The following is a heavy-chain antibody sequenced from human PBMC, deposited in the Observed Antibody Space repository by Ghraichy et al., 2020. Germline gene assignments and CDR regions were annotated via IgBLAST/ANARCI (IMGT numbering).Heavy chain of an antibody. J-gene: IGHJ6*02. CDR3: AQGGGTEQRIVGYYSYYGMDV. Sequence: GGSLRLSCAASGFTFSSYGMHWVRQAPGKGLEWVAVISYDGSNKYYADSVKGRFTISRDNSKNTLYLQMNSLRAEDTAVYYCAQGGGTEQRIVGYYSYYGMDVWGQGTTVTVSS. CDR1: GFTFSSYG. V-gene: IGHV3-30*03. D-gene: IGHD3-16*01. CDR2: ISYDGSNK.